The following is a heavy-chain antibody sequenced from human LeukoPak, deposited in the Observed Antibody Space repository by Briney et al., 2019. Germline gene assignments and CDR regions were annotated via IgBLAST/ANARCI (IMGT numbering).Heavy chain of an antibody. V-gene: IGHV4-4*07. CDR2: IYTSGST. CDR1: GGSISSYY. J-gene: IGHJ3*02. Sequence: SETLSLTCTVSGGSISSYYWSWIRQPAGKRLEWIGRIYTSGSTNYNPSLKSRVTMSVDTSKNQFSLKLSSVTAADTAVYYCARDLQVGAGRLGAFDIWGQGSMVTVSS. CDR3: ARDLQVGAGRLGAFDI. D-gene: IGHD1-26*01.